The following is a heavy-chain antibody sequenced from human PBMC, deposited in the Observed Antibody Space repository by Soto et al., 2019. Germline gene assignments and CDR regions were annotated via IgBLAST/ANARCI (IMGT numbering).Heavy chain of an antibody. Sequence: EVQLVESGGGLVQPGGSLRLSCAASGFTVSSNYMSWVRQAPGKGLEWVSVIYSGGSAYYADSVKGRFTISTDNSKNTLYLQMTSLRAEETAVYYCARHGYSYGGGYFDYWGQGTRVTVSS. J-gene: IGHJ4*02. D-gene: IGHD5-18*01. CDR3: ARHGYSYGGGYFDY. CDR1: GFTVSSNY. V-gene: IGHV3-66*04. CDR2: IYSGGSA.